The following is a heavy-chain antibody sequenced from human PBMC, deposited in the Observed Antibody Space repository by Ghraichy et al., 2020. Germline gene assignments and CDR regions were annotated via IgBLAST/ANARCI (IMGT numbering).Heavy chain of an antibody. Sequence: ASVKVSCKASGYTFTGHYIYWVRQAPGQGLEWMGWINPKSGVTNYARRLQGRVTMTRDTSVTTAYMELSRLGSDDTAVYYCARDISSTSCRGTCYQYTMDVWGQGTTVTVSS. V-gene: IGHV1-2*02. CDR3: ARDISSTSCRGTCYQYTMDV. CDR2: INPKSGVT. CDR1: GYTFTGHY. D-gene: IGHD2-2*01. J-gene: IGHJ6*02.